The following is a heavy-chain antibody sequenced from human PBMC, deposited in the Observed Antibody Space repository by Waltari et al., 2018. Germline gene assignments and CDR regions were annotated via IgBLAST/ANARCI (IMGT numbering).Heavy chain of an antibody. CDR1: GDSITSSDHF. CDR2: INYSGGP. D-gene: IGHD2-21*01. CDR3: ARRVGIGDYFDY. Sequence: QLQLQESGPGLVKPSETLSLTCTVSGDSITSSDHFWAWIRQSPGKGLERIGRINYSGGPPDNPSLKSRVTISVDTSKNQFSRRLSSATAGDTGVYYCARRVGIGDYFDYWGQGTLVTVSS. J-gene: IGHJ4*02. V-gene: IGHV4-39*01.